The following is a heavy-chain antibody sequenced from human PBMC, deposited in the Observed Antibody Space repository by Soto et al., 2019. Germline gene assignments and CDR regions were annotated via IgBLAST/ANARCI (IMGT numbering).Heavy chain of an antibody. CDR3: ARGAYPIVKMATFCDF. CDR2: INNDGNNI. D-gene: IGHD2-8*01. V-gene: IGHV3-74*01. J-gene: IGHJ4*02. CDR1: GFTFSSYW. Sequence: EVQLVESGRGLVQPAGSLRLSCAASGFTFSSYWMHGVRQVPGKGLAWVSRINNDGNNIGYADPVKGRFTIAKGNANNTLYLLRNRLRAEDTAVYYCARGAYPIVKMATFCDFLGQGSLVTVSS.